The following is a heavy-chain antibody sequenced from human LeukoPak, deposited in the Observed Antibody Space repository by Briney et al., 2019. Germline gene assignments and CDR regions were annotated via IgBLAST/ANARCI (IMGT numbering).Heavy chain of an antibody. CDR2: ISAYNGNT. J-gene: IGHJ6*02. V-gene: IGHV1-18*01. D-gene: IGHD3-22*01. CDR3: AREAITMIVVVPTPQYGMDV. Sequence: ASVKVSCKASGYTFTSYGISWVRQAPGQGLEWMGWISAYNGNTNYAQKLQGRVTMTTDTSTSTAYMELRSLRSDDTAVYYCAREAITMIVVVPTPQYGMDVWGQGTAVTVSS. CDR1: GYTFTSYG.